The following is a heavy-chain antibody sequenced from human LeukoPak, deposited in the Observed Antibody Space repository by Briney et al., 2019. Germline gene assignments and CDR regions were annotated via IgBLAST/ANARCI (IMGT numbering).Heavy chain of an antibody. D-gene: IGHD5-18*01. CDR2: IYYSGST. Sequence: PSETLSLTCTVSGGSISSYYWNWIRQPPGKGLEWIGYIYYSGSTNYNPSLKSRVTISVDTSKNQFSLKLSSVTAADTAVYYCAREVIQLRLRGYFDYWGQGTLVTVSS. CDR1: GGSISSYY. J-gene: IGHJ4*02. CDR3: AREVIQLRLRGYFDY. V-gene: IGHV4-59*01.